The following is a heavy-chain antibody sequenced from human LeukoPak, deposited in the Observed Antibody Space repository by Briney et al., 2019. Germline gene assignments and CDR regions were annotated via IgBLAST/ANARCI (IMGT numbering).Heavy chain of an antibody. J-gene: IGHJ3*02. CDR1: GYSVTINYY. CDR2: IYHSGTT. V-gene: IGHV4-38-2*02. CDR3: ARVGITIDAFDI. Sequence: PSETLSLTCTVSGYSVTINYYWGWIRQPPGKGLEWIGSIYHSGTTYYNPSLKSRVTISVDTSKNQFSLKLSSVTAADTAVYYCARVGITIDAFDIWGQGTMVTVSS. D-gene: IGHD3-10*01.